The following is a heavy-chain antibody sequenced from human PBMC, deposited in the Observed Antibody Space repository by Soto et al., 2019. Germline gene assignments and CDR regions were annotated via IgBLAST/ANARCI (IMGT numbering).Heavy chain of an antibody. Sequence: QVQLQESGPGLVKPSQTLSLTCTVSGGSINSGGYCWSLIRQHPGKGLDWIGCISYGGSTSYNPSLKSRVTISVDTSKNQFSLKLTSVTAADTAVYYCSRGILGWGQGALITVSS. D-gene: IGHD5-18*01. CDR2: ISYGGST. CDR3: SRGILG. J-gene: IGHJ4*02. CDR1: GGSINSGGYC. V-gene: IGHV4-31*03.